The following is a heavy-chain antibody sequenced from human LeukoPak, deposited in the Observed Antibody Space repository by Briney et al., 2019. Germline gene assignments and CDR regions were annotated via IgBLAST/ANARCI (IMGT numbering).Heavy chain of an antibody. Sequence: SETLSLTCTVSGGSISSSSYYWGWIRQPPGKGLEWIGSIYYSGSTYYNPSLKSRVTISVDTSKNQFSLKLSSVTAADTAVYYCARAKWELLKYNRFDPWGQGTLVTVSS. V-gene: IGHV4-39*07. D-gene: IGHD1-26*01. CDR1: GGSISSSSYY. CDR2: IYYSGST. CDR3: ARAKWELLKYNRFDP. J-gene: IGHJ5*02.